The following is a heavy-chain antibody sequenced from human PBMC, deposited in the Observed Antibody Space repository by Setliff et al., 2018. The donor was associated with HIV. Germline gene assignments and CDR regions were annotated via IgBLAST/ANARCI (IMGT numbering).Heavy chain of an antibody. CDR1: GDSISSGSYY. J-gene: IGHJ6*03. CDR3: ARDSANGKTANLNYLDV. Sequence: SETLSLTCTVSGDSISSGSYYWSWIRQHPGKGLEWIGYIYYTGSTYSNPSLQSRVRISVDTSKNQFSLRLNSVTAADTAVYYCARDSANGKTANLNYLDVWGKGTTVTVSS. V-gene: IGHV4-31*03. D-gene: IGHD2-8*01. CDR2: IYYTGST.